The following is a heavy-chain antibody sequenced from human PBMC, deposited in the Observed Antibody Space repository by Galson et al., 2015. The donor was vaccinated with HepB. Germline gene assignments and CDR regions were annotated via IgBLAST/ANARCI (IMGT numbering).Heavy chain of an antibody. J-gene: IGHJ6*02. V-gene: IGHV3-33*01. Sequence: SLRLSCAASGFTFSSYGMHWVRQAPGKGLEWVAVIWYDGSNKYYAGSVKGRFTISRDNSKNTLYLQMNSLRAEDTAVYYCARDQDCSSTSCYAHYYYGMDVWGQGTTVTVSS. D-gene: IGHD2-2*01. CDR3: ARDQDCSSTSCYAHYYYGMDV. CDR2: IWYDGSNK. CDR1: GFTFSSYG.